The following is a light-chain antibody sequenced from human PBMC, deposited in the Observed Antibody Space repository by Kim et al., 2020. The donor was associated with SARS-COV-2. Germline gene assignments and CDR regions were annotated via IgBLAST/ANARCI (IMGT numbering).Light chain of an antibody. CDR2: DVN. J-gene: IGLJ1*01. Sequence: TISGTGTSRGVGGYDYVSWYQQHPGKAPKLMIYDVNKRPSGVPDRFSGSKSGNTASLTVSGLQAEDEADYYCSSYAGSNNYVFGTGTKVTVL. CDR3: SSYAGSNNYV. V-gene: IGLV2-8*01. CDR1: SRGVGGYDY.